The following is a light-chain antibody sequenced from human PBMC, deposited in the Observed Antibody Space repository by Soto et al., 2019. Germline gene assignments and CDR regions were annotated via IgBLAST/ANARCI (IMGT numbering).Light chain of an antibody. CDR1: QSVSSNY. CDR3: QQYNKWPLIT. J-gene: IGKJ5*01. V-gene: IGKV3-20*01. Sequence: EIVLTQSPGTLSSSPGERITLSCRASQSVSSNYLAWYQQKPGQAPRLLIYGASSRATGIPDRFSGSGSGTDFTLTISRLEPEDFAVYYCQQYNKWPLITFGQGTRLEIK. CDR2: GAS.